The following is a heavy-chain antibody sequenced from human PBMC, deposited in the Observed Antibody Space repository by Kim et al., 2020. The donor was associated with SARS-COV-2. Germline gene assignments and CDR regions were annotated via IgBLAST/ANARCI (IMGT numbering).Heavy chain of an antibody. CDR3: VKGRGTTVTLRGRDAFDI. D-gene: IGHD4-17*01. CDR1: GFTFSNYA. J-gene: IGHJ3*02. Sequence: GGSLRLSCSASGFTFSNYAIHWVRQAPGKGLEYVSAISSNGGSTYYADSVKGRFAISRDNSKNTLYLQMSSLRTEDTAVYYCVKGRGTTVTLRGRDAFDIWGQGTMVTVSS. CDR2: ISSNGGST. V-gene: IGHV3-64D*09.